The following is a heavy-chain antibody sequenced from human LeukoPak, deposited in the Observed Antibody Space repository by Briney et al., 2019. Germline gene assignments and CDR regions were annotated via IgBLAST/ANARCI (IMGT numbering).Heavy chain of an antibody. CDR3: ARGVKTTVTNYYFDY. CDR1: GGSFSGYY. D-gene: IGHD4-17*01. CDR2: INHSGST. Sequence: SETLSLTCAVYGGSFSGYYWSWIRQPPGKGLEWIGEINHSGSTNYNPSLKSRVSISVDTSKNQFSLKLSSVTAADTPVYYCARGVKTTVTNYYFDYWGQGTLVTVSS. V-gene: IGHV4-34*01. J-gene: IGHJ4*02.